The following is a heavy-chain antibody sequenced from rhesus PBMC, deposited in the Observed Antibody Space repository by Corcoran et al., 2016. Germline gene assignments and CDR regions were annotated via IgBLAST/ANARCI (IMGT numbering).Heavy chain of an antibody. Sequence: QVQLQESGPGLVKPSETLSLTCAVSGGSISSNYWSWIRQPPGKGLEWIGYIYGSSGSTYYNPSLKSRVSLSVDTSKNQLSLKLSSVTTADTAVYYCARGDTAGTVFDYWGQGVLVTVSS. CDR1: GGSISSNY. D-gene: IGHD5-42*01. J-gene: IGHJ4*01. V-gene: IGHV4S11*01. CDR2: IYGSSGST. CDR3: ARGDTAGTVFDY.